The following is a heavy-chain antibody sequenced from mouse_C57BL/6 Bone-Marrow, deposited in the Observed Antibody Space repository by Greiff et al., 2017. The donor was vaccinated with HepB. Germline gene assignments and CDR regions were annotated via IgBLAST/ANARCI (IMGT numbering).Heavy chain of an antibody. CDR1: VFNIKDDY. CDR2: LDPENGDT. Sequence: VHVKQSGAELVRPGASVKLSCTASVFNIKDDYMHWVKQRPEQGLEWIGWLDPENGDTEYASKFQGKATITADTSSNTAYLQLSSLTSEDTAVYYCTIDGYYPYYAMDYWGQGTSVTVSS. D-gene: IGHD2-3*01. V-gene: IGHV14-4*01. J-gene: IGHJ4*01. CDR3: TIDGYYPYYAMDY.